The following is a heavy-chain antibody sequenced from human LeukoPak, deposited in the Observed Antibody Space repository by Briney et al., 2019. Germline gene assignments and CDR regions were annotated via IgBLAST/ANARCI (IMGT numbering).Heavy chain of an antibody. D-gene: IGHD6-19*01. V-gene: IGHV4-39*01. CDR2: IYYSGST. J-gene: IGHJ5*02. Sequence: SETLSLTCTVSGDSISSSSYYWGWIRQPPGKGLEWIGSIYYSGSTYYNPSLKSRVTISVDTSKNQFSLRLSSVTAADTAVYYCAGGTRMAVAGGRWFDPWGQGALVTVSS. CDR3: AGGTRMAVAGGRWFDP. CDR1: GDSISSSSYY.